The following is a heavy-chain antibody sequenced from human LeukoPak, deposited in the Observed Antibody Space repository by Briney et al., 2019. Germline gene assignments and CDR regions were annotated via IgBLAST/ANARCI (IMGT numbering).Heavy chain of an antibody. CDR2: VDPEDGET. V-gene: IGHV1-69-2*01. CDR3: AIPAGRGAHTRDY. CDR1: GYTFTDYY. J-gene: IGHJ4*02. Sequence: ATVKISCKVSGYTFTDYYMHWVQQAPGKGLEWMGLVDPEDGETIYAEKFQGRVTITADTSTDTAYMELSSLRSEGTAVYYCAIPAGRGAHTRDYWGQGTLVTVSS. D-gene: IGHD1-26*01.